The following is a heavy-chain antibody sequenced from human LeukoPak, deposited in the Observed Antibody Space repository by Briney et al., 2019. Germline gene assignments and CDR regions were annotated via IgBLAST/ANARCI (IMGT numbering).Heavy chain of an antibody. J-gene: IGHJ2*01. Sequence: PSETLSLTCAVYGGSFSGYYWSWIRQPPGKGLGWIGEINHSGSTNYNPSLKSRVTISVDTSKNQFSLKLSSVTAADTAVYYCARNPYYYDSSGRYWYFDLWGRGTLVTVSS. CDR3: ARNPYYYDSSGRYWYFDL. D-gene: IGHD3-22*01. V-gene: IGHV4-34*01. CDR1: GGSFSGYY. CDR2: INHSGST.